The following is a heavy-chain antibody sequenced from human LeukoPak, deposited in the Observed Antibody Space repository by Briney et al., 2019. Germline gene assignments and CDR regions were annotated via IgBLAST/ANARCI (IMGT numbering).Heavy chain of an antibody. CDR3: ARDSSHYDSSGFTAEYFQH. J-gene: IGHJ1*01. CDR2: ISYDGSNK. D-gene: IGHD3-22*01. CDR1: GFTFSSYA. Sequence: PGRSLRLSCAASGFTFSSYAMHWVRQAPGKGLEWVAVISYDGSNKYYADSVKGRFTISRDNSKNTLYLQMNSLRAEDTAVYYCARDSSHYDSSGFTAEYFQHWGQGTLVTVSS. V-gene: IGHV3-30-3*01.